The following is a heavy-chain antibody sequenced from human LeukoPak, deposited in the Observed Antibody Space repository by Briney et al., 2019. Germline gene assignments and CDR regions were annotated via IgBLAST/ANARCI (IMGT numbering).Heavy chain of an antibody. J-gene: IGHJ5*02. CDR1: GGSFSCYY. CDR2: INHSGST. D-gene: IGHD2-2*01. Sequence: ASETLSLTCAVYGGSFSCYYWSWIRQPPGNGLEWMGEINHSGSTNYNPSLKSRVTISVDTSKTQFSLKLSSVTAADTAVYDCARGAPSVVPAALNWFDPWGQGTLVTVSS. V-gene: IGHV4-34*01. CDR3: ARGAPSVVPAALNWFDP.